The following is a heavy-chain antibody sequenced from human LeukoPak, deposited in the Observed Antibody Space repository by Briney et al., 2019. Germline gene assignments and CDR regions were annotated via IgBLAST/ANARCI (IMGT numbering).Heavy chain of an antibody. CDR2: ISYDGSNK. D-gene: IGHD6-19*01. V-gene: IGHV3-30-3*01. CDR1: GFTFSSYA. CDR3: ARALGIAVAGTAVDY. Sequence: GGSLRLSCAASGFTFSSYAMHWVRQAPGKGLEWVAVISYDGSNKYYADSVKGRFTISRDNSKNTLYLQMSSLRAEDTAVYYCARALGIAVAGTAVDYWGQGTLVTVSS. J-gene: IGHJ4*02.